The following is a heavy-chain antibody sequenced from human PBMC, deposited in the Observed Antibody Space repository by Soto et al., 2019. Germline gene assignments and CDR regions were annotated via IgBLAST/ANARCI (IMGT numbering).Heavy chain of an antibody. CDR3: ARGDSTDCSNGVCSFFYNHDMDV. CDR1: GYSFTDYH. V-gene: IGHV1-2*04. J-gene: IGHJ6*02. D-gene: IGHD2-8*01. Sequence: ASVKVSFKASGYSFTDYHIHWVRQARGQVLEWLGRINPKSGGTSTAQKFQGWVTMTTDTSISTASMELTRLTSDDTAIYYCARGDSTDCSNGVCSFFYNHDMDVWGQGTTVTVSS. CDR2: INPKSGGT.